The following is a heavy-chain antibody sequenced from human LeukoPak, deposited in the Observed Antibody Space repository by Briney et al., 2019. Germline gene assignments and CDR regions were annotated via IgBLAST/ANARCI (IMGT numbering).Heavy chain of an antibody. CDR1: GFTFSSYE. J-gene: IGHJ4*02. CDR2: ISSGSTI. CDR3: ARESIAVAGAPFDY. Sequence: GGSLRLSCAASGFTFSSYEMNWVRQAPGRGLEWVSYISSGSTIYDADSVKGRFTISRDNAKNSLYLQMNSLRAEDTAVYYCARESIAVAGAPFDYWGQGTLVTVSS. V-gene: IGHV3-48*03. D-gene: IGHD6-19*01.